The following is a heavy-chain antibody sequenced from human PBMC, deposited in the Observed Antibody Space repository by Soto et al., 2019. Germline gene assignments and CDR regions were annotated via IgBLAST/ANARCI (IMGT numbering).Heavy chain of an antibody. CDR1: GFTFSYND. CDR2: ISTTSTYI. V-gene: IGHV3-21*01. D-gene: IGHD3-16*01. Sequence: ESGGGLVKPGGSLRLSCAASGFTFSYNDMNWVRQAPGRGLEWVSSISTTSTYIYYADSVRGRFTISRDNALNSLYLQMNSLRAEDTAVYYCATDWGGPRYWGQGTLVTVSA. J-gene: IGHJ4*02. CDR3: ATDWGGPRY.